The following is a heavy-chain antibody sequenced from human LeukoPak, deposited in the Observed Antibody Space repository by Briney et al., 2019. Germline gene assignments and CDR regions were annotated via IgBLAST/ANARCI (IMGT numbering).Heavy chain of an antibody. J-gene: IGHJ4*02. D-gene: IGHD1-20*01. V-gene: IGHV3-48*01. CDR2: ISSSSSTI. Sequence: GGSLRLSCAASGFTFSSYSMNWVRQAPGKGREWVSYISSSSSTIYYADSVKGRFTISRDNAKNSLYLQMNSVRAEDTAVYYCARGYNWECDYWGQGTLVTVSS. CDR1: GFTFSSYS. CDR3: ARGYNWECDY.